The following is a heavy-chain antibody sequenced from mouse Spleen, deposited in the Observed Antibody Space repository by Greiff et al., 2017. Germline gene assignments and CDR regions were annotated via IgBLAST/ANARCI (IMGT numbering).Heavy chain of an antibody. D-gene: IGHD1-1*01. V-gene: IGHV5-4*02. CDR2: ISDGGSYT. CDR1: GFTFSDYY. Sequence: EVKLMESGGGLVKPGGSLKLSCAASGFTFSDYYMYWVRQTPEKRLEWVATISDGGSYTYYPDSVKGRFTISRDNAKNNLYLQMSSLKSEDTAMYYCAREGLLRYHAMGYWGQGTSVTVSS. J-gene: IGHJ4*01. CDR3: AREGLLRYHAMGY.